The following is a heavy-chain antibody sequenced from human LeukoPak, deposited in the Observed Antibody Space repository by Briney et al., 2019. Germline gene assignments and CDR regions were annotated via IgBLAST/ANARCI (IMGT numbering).Heavy chain of an antibody. V-gene: IGHV3-21*01. CDR1: GFSISDDW. CDR2: ISSSSSYI. Sequence: GGSLRLSCAASGFSISDDWMSWVRQAPGKGLEWVSSISSSSSYIYYADSVKGRFTISRDNAKNSLYLQMNSLRAEDTAVYYCASNSGGSGTAMALNYYYYYGMDVWGQGTTVTVSS. CDR3: ASNSGGSGTAMALNYYYYYGMDV. J-gene: IGHJ6*02. D-gene: IGHD5-18*01.